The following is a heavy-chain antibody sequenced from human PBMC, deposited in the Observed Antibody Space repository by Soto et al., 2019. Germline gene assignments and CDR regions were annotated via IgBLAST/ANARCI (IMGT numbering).Heavy chain of an antibody. CDR2: IYWHDDE. V-gene: IGHV2-5*01. J-gene: IGHJ5*02. Sequence: QITLKESGPTLVKPTQTLTLTCNFSGFSFSTSGVGVGWIRQPPGKAMEWLALIYWHDDERYSPSLQSRFSITKDTSKNQVVLTMTDMDPMDTATYYCARAYTYDFDPWGQGTLVTVSS. CDR1: GFSFSTSGVG. CDR3: ARAYTYDFDP. D-gene: IGHD3-3*01.